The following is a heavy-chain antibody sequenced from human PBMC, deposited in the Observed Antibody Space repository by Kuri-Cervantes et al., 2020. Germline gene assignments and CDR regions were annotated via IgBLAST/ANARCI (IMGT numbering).Heavy chain of an antibody. Sequence: GESLKISCAASGFTFSSYGMHWVRQAPGKGLEWVAVIWYDGSNKYYADSVKGRFTISRDNSKNTLYLQMNSLRAEDTAVYYCARDISERERKDYWGQGTLVTVSS. D-gene: IGHD1-26*01. CDR2: IWYDGSNK. V-gene: IGHV3-33*01. J-gene: IGHJ4*02. CDR3: ARDISERERKDY. CDR1: GFTFSSYG.